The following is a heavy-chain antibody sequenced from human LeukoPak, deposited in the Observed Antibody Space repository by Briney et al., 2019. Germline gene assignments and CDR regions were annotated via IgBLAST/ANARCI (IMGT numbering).Heavy chain of an antibody. J-gene: IGHJ3*02. CDR2: ISCYNGHT. V-gene: IGHV1-18*01. Sequence: ASVKVSCKASDYTFTSYGISWVRQAPGQGLEWMGWISCYNGHTNYAQKLQGRVTMTTDTSTSTAYMELRSLRSDDTAVYYCARSPYYDSRGAFDIWGQGTMVTVSS. CDR3: ARSPYYDSRGAFDI. D-gene: IGHD3-22*01. CDR1: DYTFTSYG.